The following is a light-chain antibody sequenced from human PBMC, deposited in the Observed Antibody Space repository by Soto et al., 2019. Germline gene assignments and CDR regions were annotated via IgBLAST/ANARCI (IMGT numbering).Light chain of an antibody. Sequence: EIVLTQSPDTLSLSPGESATLSCRASQSISSSYLAWYQQKPGRAPRLLIYGASSRATGIPDRFSGSGSGTDFTLTISRLEPEDFAMFYCQQYDDSITFGQGTRLEIE. CDR3: QQYDDSIT. V-gene: IGKV3-20*01. CDR2: GAS. CDR1: QSISSSY. J-gene: IGKJ5*01.